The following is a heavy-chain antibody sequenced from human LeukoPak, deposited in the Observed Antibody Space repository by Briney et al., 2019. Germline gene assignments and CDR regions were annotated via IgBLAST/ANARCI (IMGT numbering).Heavy chain of an antibody. CDR2: TNPNSGNT. V-gene: IGHV1-8*03. D-gene: IGHD4-11*01. CDR1: GYTFTSYD. J-gene: IGHJ3*02. CDR3: ARVPQNYDYRSAFDI. Sequence: ASVKVSCKASGYTFTSYDINWVRQATGQGLEWVGWTNPNSGNTGYAQKFQGRVTITRNTSISTAYMELSSLRSEDTAVYYCARVPQNYDYRSAFDIWGQGTMVTVSS.